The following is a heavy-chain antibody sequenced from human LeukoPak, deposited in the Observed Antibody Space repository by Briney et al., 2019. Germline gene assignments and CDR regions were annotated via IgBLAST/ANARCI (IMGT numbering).Heavy chain of an antibody. CDR3: AKDRDPLSSSGWPWAYFDY. V-gene: IGHV3-21*04. D-gene: IGHD6-19*01. J-gene: IGHJ4*02. CDR2: ISSTSSYI. Sequence: GGSLRLSCAASGFTVSSYSMNWVRQAPGKGLEWVSSISSTSSYIYYADSVKGRVSISRDNSKNTVFLQMNSLRAEDTAVYYCAKDRDPLSSSGWPWAYFDYWGQGIMVIVSS. CDR1: GFTVSSYS.